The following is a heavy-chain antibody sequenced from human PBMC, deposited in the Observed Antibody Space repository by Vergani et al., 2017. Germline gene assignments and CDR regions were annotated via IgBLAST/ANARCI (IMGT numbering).Heavy chain of an antibody. CDR2: ISGSGGST. V-gene: IGHV3-23*01. CDR3: AKGLSGSGSYYMGDCFDY. Sequence: EVQLLESGGGLVQPGGSLRLSCAASGFTFTSYAMSWVRQAPGKGLEWVSAISGSGGSTYYADSVKGRFTISRDNSKNTLYLQMNSLRAEDTAVYYCAKGLSGSGSYYMGDCFDYWGQGTLVTVSS. D-gene: IGHD3-10*01. J-gene: IGHJ4*02. CDR1: GFTFTSYA.